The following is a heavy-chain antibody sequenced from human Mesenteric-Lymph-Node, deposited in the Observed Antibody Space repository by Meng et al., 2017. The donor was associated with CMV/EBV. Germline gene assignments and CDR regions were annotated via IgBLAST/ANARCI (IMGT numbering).Heavy chain of an antibody. D-gene: IGHD5-12*01. Sequence: SVKVSCKASGGTFSSYAISWVRQAPGQGLEWMGGIIPIFGTANYAQKFQGRVTITTDESTSTAYMELSSLRSEDTAVYYCARGYSGYDEFDYWGQGTLVTVSS. CDR2: IIPIFGTA. CDR1: GGTFSSYA. V-gene: IGHV1-69*05. J-gene: IGHJ4*02. CDR3: ARGYSGYDEFDY.